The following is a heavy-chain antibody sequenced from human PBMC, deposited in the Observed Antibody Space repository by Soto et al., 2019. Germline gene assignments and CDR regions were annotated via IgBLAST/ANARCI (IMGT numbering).Heavy chain of an antibody. V-gene: IGHV4-39*01. Sequence: PGKGLEWIGSIYYSGSSYYNPALKSRVTISVDTSQNQFSLKLNSVTAADTAFFFSSRKRHTSSLHGFGIPLNRSSDL. D-gene: IGHD2-21*01. J-gene: IGHJ2*01. CDR3: SRKRHTSSLHGFGIPLNRSSDL. CDR2: IYYSGSS.